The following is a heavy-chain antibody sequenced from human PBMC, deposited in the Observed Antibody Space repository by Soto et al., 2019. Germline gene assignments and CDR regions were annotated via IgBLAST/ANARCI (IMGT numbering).Heavy chain of an antibody. D-gene: IGHD5-12*01. CDR3: ARATNSGYDRNWYFEL. Sequence: QVQLAESGGGVVQPGRSQRLSCAASGFIFTSYGLNWVRQAPGKGLEWVAAVSSNGNKKYYADSVKGRFTISRDTTNKPLYLQMNGLSAEDTAVYYCARATNSGYDRNWYFELWGRGTLVTVSS. CDR2: VSSNGNKK. J-gene: IGHJ2*01. CDR1: GFIFTSYG. V-gene: IGHV3-30*19.